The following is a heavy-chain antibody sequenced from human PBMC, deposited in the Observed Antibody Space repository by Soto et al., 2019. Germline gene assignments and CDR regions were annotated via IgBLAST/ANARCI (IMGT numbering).Heavy chain of an antibody. CDR2: ISSSSSYI. CDR1: GFTFSSYS. Sequence: EVQLVESGGGLVKPGGSLRLSCAASGFTFSSYSMNWVRQAPGKGLEWVSSISSSSSYIYYADSVKGRFTISRDNAKNSLYLQMNSLRAEDTAVYYCARHVYSNYVRDWFDPWGQGTLVTVSS. J-gene: IGHJ5*02. D-gene: IGHD4-4*01. V-gene: IGHV3-21*01. CDR3: ARHVYSNYVRDWFDP.